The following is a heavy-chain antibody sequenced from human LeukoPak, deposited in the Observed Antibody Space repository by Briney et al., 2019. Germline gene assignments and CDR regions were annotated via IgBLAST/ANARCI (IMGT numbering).Heavy chain of an antibody. CDR2: IHSSGYT. V-gene: IGHV4-4*09. D-gene: IGHD1-26*01. Sequence: NASETLSLTCTVSGGSISSYYWSWLRQPPGQGLEWIAYIHSSGYTNYNPSLKSRVTISVDTSKNQFSLKVTSVTAADTAVYYCAKRQGPNSGSYDYFDPWGQGTLVTVSS. J-gene: IGHJ5*02. CDR1: GGSISSYY. CDR3: AKRQGPNSGSYDYFDP.